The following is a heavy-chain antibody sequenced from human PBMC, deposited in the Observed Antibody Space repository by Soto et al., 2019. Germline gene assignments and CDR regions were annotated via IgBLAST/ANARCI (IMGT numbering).Heavy chain of an antibody. V-gene: IGHV3-53*02. Sequence: EVQLVETGGGLIQPGGSLRLSCAASGFSVGSNYMTWVRQSPGKGLEWVSLIYSNGDTDYADSVKGRFSISRDNFKNTLYLKTNNLRAEATSVYHCARKSDSSPVPAEDGVWGRGTLVHVSS. CDR3: ARKSDSSPVPAEDGV. CDR2: IYSNGDT. J-gene: IGHJ4*02. CDR1: GFSVGSNY. D-gene: IGHD2-8*01.